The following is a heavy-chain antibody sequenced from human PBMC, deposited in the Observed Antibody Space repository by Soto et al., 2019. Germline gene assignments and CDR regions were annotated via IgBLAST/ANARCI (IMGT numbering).Heavy chain of an antibody. CDR3: ARDQPDIVVVPAGLMGGGNEAFDI. J-gene: IGHJ3*02. Sequence: QVQLVQSGAEVKKPGSSVKVSCKASGGTFSNYALRWVRQAPGQGLEWMGGIIPIFETTNYAQEFQGRVTITADKSTGTAYMERSSLRFDDTAVYYCARDQPDIVVVPAGLMGGGNEAFDIWGQGTVVTVSS. V-gene: IGHV1-69*06. CDR1: GGTFSNYA. CDR2: IIPIFETT. D-gene: IGHD2-2*01.